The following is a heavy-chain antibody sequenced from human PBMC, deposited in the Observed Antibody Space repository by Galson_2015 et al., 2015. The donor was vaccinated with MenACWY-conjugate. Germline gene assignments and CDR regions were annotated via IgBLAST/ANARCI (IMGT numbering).Heavy chain of an antibody. V-gene: IGHV4-59*01. CDR3: ARGVNLASMAGY. Sequence: WSWIRQPPGKGLEWIGYMYYSGSATYNPSLKSRVTISVDTSKNQFSLTMTSVTAADTAVYYCARGVNLASMAGYWGQGTLVTVSS. D-gene: IGHD3-3*02. J-gene: IGHJ4*02. CDR2: MYYSGSA.